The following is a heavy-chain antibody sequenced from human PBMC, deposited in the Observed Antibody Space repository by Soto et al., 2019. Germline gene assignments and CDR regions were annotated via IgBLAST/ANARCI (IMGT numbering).Heavy chain of an antibody. V-gene: IGHV5-10-1*01. J-gene: IGHJ4*02. CDR1: GYSFAGYW. CDR2: IDPSDSQT. D-gene: IGHD3-22*01. CDR3: ARQIYDSDTGPNFQYYFDS. Sequence: GESLKISCKGSGYSFAGYWITWVLQKPGKGLEWMGRIDPSDSQTYYSPSFRGHVTISVTKSITTVFLQWSSLRASDTAMYYCARQIYDSDTGPNFQYYFDSWGQGTPVTVSS.